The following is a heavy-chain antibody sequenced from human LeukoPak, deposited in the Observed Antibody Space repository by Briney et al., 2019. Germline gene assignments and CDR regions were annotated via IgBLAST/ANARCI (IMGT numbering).Heavy chain of an antibody. CDR2: INLDGSKK. V-gene: IGHV3-7*01. CDR1: GFNVTGSD. CDR3: ARDETGGYFEN. Sequence: PGGSLRLSCAVSGFNVTGSDMSWVRQAPGKGLEWVANINLDGSKKYYVDSVKGRFTISRDNAQNSLYLQMNSLRVEDTAVYYCARDETGGYFENWGQGTLVTVSS. J-gene: IGHJ4*02. D-gene: IGHD3-10*01.